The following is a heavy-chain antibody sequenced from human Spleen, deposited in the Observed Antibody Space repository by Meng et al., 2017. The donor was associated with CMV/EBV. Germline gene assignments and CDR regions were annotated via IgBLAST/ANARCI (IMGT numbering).Heavy chain of an antibody. CDR3: AAAGSYYHYNMDV. Sequence: SETLSLTCSVSGYSISSGYYWGWIRQPPGKGLEWIGNIYYTGGTQYSPSLKSRVTISIDTSKNQFSLQLSSVTASDTAVYYCAAAGSYYHYNMDVPGQAPTVTVSS. D-gene: IGHD6-25*01. V-gene: IGHV4-38-2*02. J-gene: IGHJ6*02. CDR2: IYYTGGT. CDR1: GYSISSGYY.